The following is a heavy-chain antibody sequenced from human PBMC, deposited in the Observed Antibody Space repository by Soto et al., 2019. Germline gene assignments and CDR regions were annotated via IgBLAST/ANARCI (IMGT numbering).Heavy chain of an antibody. D-gene: IGHD3-22*01. CDR1: GGSISSCGYY. CDR2: IYYSGST. Sequence: SETLSLTCTVSGGSISSCGYYWSWLRQHPGKGLEWIGYIYYSGSTYYNPSLKSRVTISVDTSKNQFSLKLSSVTAADTAVYYCARGDKFYYDSSGYYWFDPWGQGTLVTVSS. CDR3: ARGDKFYYDSSGYYWFDP. J-gene: IGHJ5*02. V-gene: IGHV4-31*03.